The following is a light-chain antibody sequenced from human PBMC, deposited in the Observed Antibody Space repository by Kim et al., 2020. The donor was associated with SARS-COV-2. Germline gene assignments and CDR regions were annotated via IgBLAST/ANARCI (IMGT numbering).Light chain of an antibody. CDR3: NSRDSSGNHWV. J-gene: IGLJ3*02. CDR1: SLRSYY. CDR2: GKH. Sequence: LGHTVRITCQRDSLRSYYASWYQQKPGQAPVLVIYGKHNRPSGIPDRFSGSSSGNTASLTITGAQAEDEADYYCNSRDSSGNHWVFGGGTQLTVL. V-gene: IGLV3-19*01.